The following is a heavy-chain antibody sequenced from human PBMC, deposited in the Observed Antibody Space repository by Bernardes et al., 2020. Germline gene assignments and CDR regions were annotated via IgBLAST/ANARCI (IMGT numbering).Heavy chain of an antibody. V-gene: IGHV3-23*01. J-gene: IGHJ6*03. CDR3: AKWDSLTSCFMDA. D-gene: IGHD1-26*01. Sequence: GGSLRLSCEASGFTFSSFYMRWFRQAPGKGLELVSDISVRGDVTYYAESVRGRFTISRDNSKNTLYLQMTGLRAEDTAVYYCAKWDSLTSCFMDAWAKGTTVTVS. CDR2: ISVRGDVT. CDR1: GFTFSSFY.